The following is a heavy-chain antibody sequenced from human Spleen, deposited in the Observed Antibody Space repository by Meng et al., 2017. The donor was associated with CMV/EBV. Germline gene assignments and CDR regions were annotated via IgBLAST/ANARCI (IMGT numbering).Heavy chain of an antibody. Sequence: CAVAGGSISSSNWWSWVRQPPGKGLEWIGEIYHSGSTNYNPSLKSRVTISVDKSKNQFSLKLSSVTAADTAVYYCAVMTMVVTRDYWGQGTLVTVSS. V-gene: IGHV4-4*02. CDR1: GGSISSSNW. CDR3: AVMTMVVTRDY. D-gene: IGHD4-23*01. J-gene: IGHJ4*02. CDR2: IYHSGST.